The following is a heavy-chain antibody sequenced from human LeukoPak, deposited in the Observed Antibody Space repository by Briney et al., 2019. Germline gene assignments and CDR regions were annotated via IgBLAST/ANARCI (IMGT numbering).Heavy chain of an antibody. CDR3: AKGTGRYWTFFDS. D-gene: IGHD1-26*01. CDR2: ISWNSSSI. Sequence: PGGSLRLSCAASGFTFDDYAMHWVRQAPGKGLEWVSGISWNSSSIDYAHSVKGRFTISRDTAKNSLYLQMNSLRPEDTALYYCAKGTGRYWTFFDSWGQGTLVTVSS. J-gene: IGHJ4*02. CDR1: GFTFDDYA. V-gene: IGHV3-9*01.